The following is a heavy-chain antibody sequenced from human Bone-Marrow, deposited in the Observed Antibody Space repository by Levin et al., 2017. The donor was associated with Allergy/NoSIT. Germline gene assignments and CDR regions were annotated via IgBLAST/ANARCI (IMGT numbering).Heavy chain of an antibody. CDR3: ARHRVAAAGTPNHFDY. CDR1: GGSISSSTYY. D-gene: IGHD6-13*01. J-gene: IGHJ4*02. V-gene: IGHV4-39*01. CDR2: IYYSGST. Sequence: SQTLSLPCTVSGGSISSSTYYWGWIRQPPGKGLEWIGSIYYSGSTYYNPSLKSRVTLSVDTSKNQFSLKLSSVTAADTAVYYCARHRVAAAGTPNHFDYWGQGTLVTVAS.